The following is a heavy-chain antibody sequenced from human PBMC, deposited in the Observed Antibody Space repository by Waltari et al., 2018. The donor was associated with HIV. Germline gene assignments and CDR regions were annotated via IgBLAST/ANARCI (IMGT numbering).Heavy chain of an antibody. CDR2: IVPGDSDA. CDR3: ARRKGDYRTAFDI. Sequence: EEKLVQSGAEVKEPGESLKISCKSLGNNFAGYWVGWVRQMPGKGLEWMGVIVPGDSDAVYSPSFQGRVILSTDSSISTVYLQCSSLRASDTAMYYCARRKGDYRTAFDIWGQGTMVTASS. CDR1: GNNFAGYW. V-gene: IGHV5-51*01. D-gene: IGHD4-17*01. J-gene: IGHJ3*02.